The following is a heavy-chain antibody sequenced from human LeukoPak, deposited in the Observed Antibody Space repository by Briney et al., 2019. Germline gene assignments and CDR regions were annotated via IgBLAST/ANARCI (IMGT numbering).Heavy chain of an antibody. Sequence: GGSLRLSCAASGFTFSSYSMNWVRQAPGKGLEWVSSISSSSSYIYYADSVKGRFTISRDNAKNSLYLQMNSLRAEDTAVQYCARGNVYYGSGSYGWFDPWGQGTLVTVSS. V-gene: IGHV3-21*01. CDR1: GFTFSSYS. CDR2: ISSSSSYI. D-gene: IGHD3-10*01. CDR3: ARGNVYYGSGSYGWFDP. J-gene: IGHJ5*02.